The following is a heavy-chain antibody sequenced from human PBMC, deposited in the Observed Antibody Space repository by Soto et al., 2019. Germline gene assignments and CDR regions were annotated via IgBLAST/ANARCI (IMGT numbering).Heavy chain of an antibody. V-gene: IGHV4-4*02. D-gene: IGHD6-13*01. CDR2: IYHTGTT. J-gene: IGHJ4*02. CDR3: ARDSRHANSWASGHYFDS. CDR1: SGSVSNSNW. Sequence: SETLSLTCIFSSGSVSNSNWWSWVRQSPGKGLEWIGEIYHTGTTNYNPSLKSRVTMSVDKSKNQFSLNLTSVTAADTAVYYCARDSRHANSWASGHYFDSWGRGTLVT.